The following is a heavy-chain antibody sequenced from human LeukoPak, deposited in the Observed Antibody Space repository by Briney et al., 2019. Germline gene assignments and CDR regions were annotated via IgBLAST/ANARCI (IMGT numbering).Heavy chain of an antibody. Sequence: ASVKVSCKASGYTFTGYYMHWVRQAPGQGLEWMGWINPNSGGTNYAQKFQGRVTMTRDTSISTAYMELSRLRSDDTAVYYCARAYSSGSAPFDYWGQGILVTVSS. D-gene: IGHD6-19*01. CDR1: GYTFTGYY. J-gene: IGHJ4*02. CDR2: INPNSGGT. V-gene: IGHV1-2*02. CDR3: ARAYSSGSAPFDY.